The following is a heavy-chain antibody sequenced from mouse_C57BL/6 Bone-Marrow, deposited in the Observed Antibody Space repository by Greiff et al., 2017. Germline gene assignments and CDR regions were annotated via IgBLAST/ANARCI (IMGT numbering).Heavy chain of an antibody. D-gene: IGHD2-3*01. J-gene: IGHJ4*01. CDR3: ARPIYDGYYRYAMDY. V-gene: IGHV1-78*01. Sequence: QVQLKESDAELVKPGASVKISCKVSGYTFTDHTIHWMKQRPEQGLEWIGYIYPRDGSTKYNEKFKGKATLTADKSSSTAYMQLNSLTSEDSAVXFCARPIYDGYYRYAMDYWGQGTSVTVSS. CDR2: IYPRDGST. CDR1: GYTFTDHT.